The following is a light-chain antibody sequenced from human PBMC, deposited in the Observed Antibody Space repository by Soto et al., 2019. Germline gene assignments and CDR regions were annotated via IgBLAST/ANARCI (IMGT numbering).Light chain of an antibody. CDR2: GAS. CDR3: QHYHGWVKA. CDR1: QSVYSN. J-gene: IGKJ2*01. V-gene: IGKV3-15*01. Sequence: ETVVTQSPATLSVSPGERATLSCRASQSVYSNLAWYQQNPGQAPRLLIYGASTRATGVPARFSGSGSGTEFTLTISRVQSEDCAVYYCQHYHGWVKAFGQGTKLEIK.